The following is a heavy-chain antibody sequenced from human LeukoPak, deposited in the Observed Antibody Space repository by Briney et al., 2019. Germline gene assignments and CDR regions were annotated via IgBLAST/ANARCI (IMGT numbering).Heavy chain of an antibody. D-gene: IGHD2-15*01. CDR2: IDRSGDTV. J-gene: IGHJ6*01. Sequence: GRSLRLSCAASGFTFSDYYMTWIRQAPGKELFWVSYIDRSGDTVFYADSVKCHFNMSRDNAKNSLHIRMNCLRPECSAVYYCGLSRIGPSYYYGIEGGGQG. V-gene: IGHV3-11*01. CDR3: GLSRIGPSYYYGIEG. CDR1: GFTFSDYY.